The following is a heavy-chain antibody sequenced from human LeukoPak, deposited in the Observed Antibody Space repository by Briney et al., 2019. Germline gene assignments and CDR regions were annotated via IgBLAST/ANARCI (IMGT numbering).Heavy chain of an antibody. Sequence: PGGSLRLSCAASGFSFSSCAMGWVRQAPGKGPDWVSSISGGADSTYYADSVKGRFTISRDNSKNTLYLQMNSLRAEDTAVYYCAREDYSSSWYDAFDIWGQGTMVTVSS. CDR3: AREDYSSSWYDAFDI. V-gene: IGHV3-23*01. CDR2: ISGGADST. J-gene: IGHJ3*02. CDR1: GFSFSSCA. D-gene: IGHD6-13*01.